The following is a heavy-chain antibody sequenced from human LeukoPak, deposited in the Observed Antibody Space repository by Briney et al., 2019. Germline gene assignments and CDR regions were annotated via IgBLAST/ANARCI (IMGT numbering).Heavy chain of an antibody. J-gene: IGHJ4*02. CDR1: GFTFSDYW. CDR2: INSDGRNT. Sequence: GGSLRLSCAAPGFTFSDYWMHWVRQAPGKGLVWVSRINSDGRNTNYADSVKGRFTTSRDNAKNTLYLQMNSLRAEDTAVYHCARVSGWYVFDYWGQGTLVTVSS. CDR3: ARVSGWYVFDY. D-gene: IGHD6-19*01. V-gene: IGHV3-74*01.